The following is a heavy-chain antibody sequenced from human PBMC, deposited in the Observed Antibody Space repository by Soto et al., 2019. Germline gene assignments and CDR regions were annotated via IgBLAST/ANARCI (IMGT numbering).Heavy chain of an antibody. CDR3: ACGSYYYDSSGYYHY. V-gene: IGHV4-59*08. CDR1: GGYSSSYY. CDR2: IYNSGRT. D-gene: IGHD3-22*01. Sequence: SVTISLPCTVSGGYSSSYYGRCIRQHTGKGLEWIGYIYNSGRTNYNPSLKSRVTISVDTSKNQFSLKLSSVTAADTAVYYCACGSYYYDSSGYYHYWGQGTLVTVSS. J-gene: IGHJ4*02.